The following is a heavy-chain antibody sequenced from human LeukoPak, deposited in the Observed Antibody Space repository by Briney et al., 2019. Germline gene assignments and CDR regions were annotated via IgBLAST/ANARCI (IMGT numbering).Heavy chain of an antibody. D-gene: IGHD5-18*01. CDR1: GGSISTYF. J-gene: IGHJ3*02. CDR2: IYYSGST. CDR3: ARDVDTAMVNAFDI. Sequence: SETLSLTCTVSGGSISTYFWSWIRQPPGKGLEWIGYIYYSGSTSYNPSLISRVTISVDTSKNQFSLKLSSVTAADTAVYYCARDVDTAMVNAFDIWGQGTVVTVSS. V-gene: IGHV4-59*01.